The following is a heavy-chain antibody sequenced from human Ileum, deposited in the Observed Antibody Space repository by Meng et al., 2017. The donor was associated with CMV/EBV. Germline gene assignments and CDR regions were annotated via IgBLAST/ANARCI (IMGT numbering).Heavy chain of an antibody. CDR2: IYTGGLT. Sequence: CAVSGLCVSDDYMNWVRQAPGKGLEWVSVIYTGGLTDYADSVKGRFTISRDNSKNMLYLQMNSLRPEDMAAYYCARGGSYYGYFDYWGQGTLVTVSS. CDR3: ARGGSYYGYFDY. CDR1: GLCVSDDY. J-gene: IGHJ4*02. V-gene: IGHV3-66*02. D-gene: IGHD1-26*01.